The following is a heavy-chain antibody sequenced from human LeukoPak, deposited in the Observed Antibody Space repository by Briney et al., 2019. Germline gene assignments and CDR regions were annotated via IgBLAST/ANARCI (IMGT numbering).Heavy chain of an antibody. D-gene: IGHD3-22*01. CDR2: INHSGST. Sequence: PSETLSLTCAVYGGSFSGYYWSWIRQPPGKGLEWIGEINHSGSTNYNPSLKSRVTISVDTSKNQFSLKLSSVTAADTAVYYCAXXRRYYDSSGYRYDYWGQGTLVTVSS. CDR3: AXXRRYYDSSGYRYDY. V-gene: IGHV4-34*01. J-gene: IGHJ4*02. CDR1: GGSFSGYY.